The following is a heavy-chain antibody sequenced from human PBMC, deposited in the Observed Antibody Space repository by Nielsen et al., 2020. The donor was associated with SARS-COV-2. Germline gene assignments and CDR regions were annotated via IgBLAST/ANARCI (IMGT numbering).Heavy chain of an antibody. CDR3: ARHYHDFWSGYLAASWFDP. Sequence: ESLKISCAASGFSFRDYGMAWVRQAPGKGLEWIGYIYYNGNTNYNPSLKSRVTISVDTSKNQFSLKLDSVTAADTAVYYCARHYHDFWSGYLAASWFDPWGQGTPVTVSS. V-gene: IGHV4-59*08. CDR1: GFSFRDYG. J-gene: IGHJ5*02. D-gene: IGHD3-3*01. CDR2: IYYNGNT.